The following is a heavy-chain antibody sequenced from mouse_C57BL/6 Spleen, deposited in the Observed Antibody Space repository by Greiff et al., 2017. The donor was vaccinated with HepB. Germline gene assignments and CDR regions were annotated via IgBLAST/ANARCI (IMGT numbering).Heavy chain of an antibody. D-gene: IGHD3-2*02. CDR3: ARQRAAQAVRYAMDY. CDR2: ISSGGSYT. CDR1: GFTFSSYG. J-gene: IGHJ4*01. V-gene: IGHV5-6*01. Sequence: EVQLVESGGDLVKPGGSLKLSCAASGFTFSSYGMSWVRQTPDKRLEWVATISSGGSYTYYPDSVKGRFTISRDNAKNTLYLQMSSLKSEDTAMYYCARQRAAQAVRYAMDYWGQGTSVTGSS.